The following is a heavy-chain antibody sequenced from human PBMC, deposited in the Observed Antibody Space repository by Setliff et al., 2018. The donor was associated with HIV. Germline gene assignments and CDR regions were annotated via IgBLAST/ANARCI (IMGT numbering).Heavy chain of an antibody. D-gene: IGHD3-22*01. CDR2: IYTSGRT. Sequence: SETLSLTCAVYGGSFSGYYWSWIRLPAGKGLEWIGLIYTSGRTNYNPSLKSRVTISVDRSKNQFSLNLSSVTAADTALYYCASLFHDTSAPWLYYFDYWGQGTLVTVSS. V-gene: IGHV4-59*10. CDR3: ASLFHDTSAPWLYYFDY. J-gene: IGHJ4*02. CDR1: GGSFSGYY.